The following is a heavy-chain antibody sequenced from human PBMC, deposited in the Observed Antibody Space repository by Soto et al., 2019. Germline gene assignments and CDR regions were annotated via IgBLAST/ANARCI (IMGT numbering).Heavy chain of an antibody. Sequence: QERLVQSGAEVRKPGSSVKVSCKVTGGTSTRYAINWVRQAPGQGLEWMGGMVPMFGTSKYAQKFQGRVTIIADTSTNIAYMELRCLRSEDTAVYYCNRGSEYDFWSGYLWGQGTLVSVSS. V-gene: IGHV1-69*06. CDR3: NRGSEYDFWSGYL. J-gene: IGHJ4*02. D-gene: IGHD3-3*01. CDR2: MVPMFGTS. CDR1: GGTSTRYA.